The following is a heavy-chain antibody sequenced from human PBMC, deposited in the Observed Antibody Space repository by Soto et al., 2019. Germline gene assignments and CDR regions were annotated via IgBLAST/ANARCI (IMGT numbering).Heavy chain of an antibody. J-gene: IGHJ6*02. V-gene: IGHV3-11*01. CDR3: ARAPYYGSGTYYYYALDV. CDR2: ISGTAGTI. CDR1: GITFSDHY. Sequence: PGGSLGLSCEASGITFSDHYMTWIRQAPGKGLEWISYISGTAGTIYYADSVKGRFTISRDNAKNSLFLQLTSLTAEDTAVYYCARAPYYGSGTYYYYALDVWGQGTTVTVSS. D-gene: IGHD3-10*01.